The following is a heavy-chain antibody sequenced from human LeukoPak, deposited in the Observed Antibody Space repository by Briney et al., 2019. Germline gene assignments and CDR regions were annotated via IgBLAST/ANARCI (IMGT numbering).Heavy chain of an antibody. D-gene: IGHD3-22*01. CDR1: GFTFSSYA. CDR3: ARSDTSGPRGDY. CDR2: ISGSGGST. V-gene: IGHV3-23*01. Sequence: GGSLRLSCAASGFTFSSYAMSWVRQAPGKGLEWVSAISGSGGSTYYADSVKGRFTISRDNSKNTLYLQMNSLRAEDTAVYCCARSDTSGPRGDYWGQGTLVIVSS. J-gene: IGHJ4*02.